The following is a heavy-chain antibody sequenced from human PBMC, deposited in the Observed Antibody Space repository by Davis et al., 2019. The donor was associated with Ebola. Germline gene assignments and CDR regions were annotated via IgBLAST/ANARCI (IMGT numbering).Heavy chain of an antibody. D-gene: IGHD3-16*01. CDR1: GYTFTGYY. J-gene: IGHJ4*02. CDR3: VRELHGGQFNY. V-gene: IGHV1-2*02. Sequence: ASVKVSCKASGYTFTGYYMHWVRQAPGQGLEWMAWIDPKSGGGNYAPKFQGRVTMTTDTSISTAYMDLSSLRSDDTAVFYCVRELHGGQFNYWGQGTLVSVSS. CDR2: IDPKSGGG.